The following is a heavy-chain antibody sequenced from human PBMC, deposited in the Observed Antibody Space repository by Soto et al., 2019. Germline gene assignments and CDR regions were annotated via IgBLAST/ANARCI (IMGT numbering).Heavy chain of an antibody. CDR3: ARGGTTGGLDV. CDR2: TSYDGSNN. J-gene: IGHJ4*02. Sequence: QVQLVESGGGVVQPGTSLRLSCVGSGFTFRSYVIHWVRQAPGKGLEWVALTSYDGSNNFYGDSVKGRFTISRHNSRKTVELQMDSLTCECTSLYYCARGGTTGGLDVWGQGTRVSVSS. V-gene: IGHV3-33*05. D-gene: IGHD3-16*01. CDR1: GFTFRSYV.